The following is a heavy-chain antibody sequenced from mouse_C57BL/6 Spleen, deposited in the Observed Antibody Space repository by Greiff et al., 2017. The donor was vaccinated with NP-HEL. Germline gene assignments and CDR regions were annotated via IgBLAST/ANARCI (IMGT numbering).Heavy chain of an antibody. CDR1: GYTFTSYG. V-gene: IGHV1-81*01. Sequence: QVQLKQPGAELVKPGASVKLSCKASGYTFTSYGISWVKQRTGQGLEWIGEIYPRSGNTYYNEKFKGKATLTADKSSSTAYMELRSLTSEDSAVYFCARNGLTGTGYWGQGTTLTVSS. CDR2: IYPRSGNT. J-gene: IGHJ2*01. D-gene: IGHD4-1*01. CDR3: ARNGLTGTGY.